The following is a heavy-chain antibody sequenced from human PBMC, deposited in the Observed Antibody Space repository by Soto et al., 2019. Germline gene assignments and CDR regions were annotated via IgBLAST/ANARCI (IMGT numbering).Heavy chain of an antibody. CDR2: IYYSGST. Sequence: QVQLQESGPGLVKPSQTLSLTCTVSGGSISSGGYYWSWIRQHPGKGLEWIGYIYYSGSTYYNPSLKSRVTISVDKSKNQFSLKLSSVTAADTAVYYCAIYDSSGSRGFQHWGQCTLVTVSS. J-gene: IGHJ1*01. CDR3: AIYDSSGSRGFQH. V-gene: IGHV4-31*03. CDR1: GGSISSGGYY. D-gene: IGHD3-22*01.